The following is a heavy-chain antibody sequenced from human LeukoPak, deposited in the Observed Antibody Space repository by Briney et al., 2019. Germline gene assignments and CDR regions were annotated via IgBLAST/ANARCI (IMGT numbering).Heavy chain of an antibody. CDR3: ARGGVKQRELLYYYYMDV. CDR1: GYTFTSYD. J-gene: IGHJ6*03. Sequence: ASVKVSCKASGYTFTSYDINWVRQATGQGLEWMGWMNPNSGNTNYAQKFQGRVTITADKSTSTAYMELSSLRSEDTAVYYCARGGVKQRELLYYYYMDVWGKGTTVTVSS. V-gene: IGHV1-8*01. D-gene: IGHD1-26*01. CDR2: MNPNSGNT.